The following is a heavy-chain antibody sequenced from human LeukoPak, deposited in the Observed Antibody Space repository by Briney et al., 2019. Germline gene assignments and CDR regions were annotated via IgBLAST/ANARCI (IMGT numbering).Heavy chain of an antibody. Sequence: PRRSLRLSCAGSGFTFSSYAMHWVRQAPGKGLEWVAVISYDGSNKYYADSVKGRFTISRDNSKNTLYLQMNSLRAEDTAVYYCAREQAGTLDYWGQGTLVTVSS. CDR1: GFTFSSYA. CDR2: ISYDGSNK. J-gene: IGHJ4*02. V-gene: IGHV3-30-3*01. D-gene: IGHD6-19*01. CDR3: AREQAGTLDY.